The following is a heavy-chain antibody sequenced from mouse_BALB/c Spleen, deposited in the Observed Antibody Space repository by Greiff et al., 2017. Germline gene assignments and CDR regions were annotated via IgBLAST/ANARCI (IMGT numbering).Heavy chain of an antibody. J-gene: IGHJ4*01. CDR2: ISDGGSYT. V-gene: IGHV5-4*02. Sequence: EVMVVESGGGLVKPGGSLKLSCAASGFTLSDYYMYWVSQTPEKRLEWVATISDGGSYTYYPDSVKGLFTISRDNAKNNLYLQISSLKSEDTAMYYCARGSLPYAMDYWGQGTSVTVSS. CDR3: ARGSLPYAMDY. D-gene: IGHD6-5*01. CDR1: GFTLSDYY.